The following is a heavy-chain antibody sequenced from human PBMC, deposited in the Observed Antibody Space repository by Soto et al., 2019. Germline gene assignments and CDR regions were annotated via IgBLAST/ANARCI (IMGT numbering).Heavy chain of an antibody. D-gene: IGHD2-15*01. Sequence: QVQLVQSGAEVKKPGSSVKVSCKASGDTFRNYAISWVRQAPGQGLEWMGGIIPIYGTANYAQKFQDRVTITADTSTSTADMELSSLRSEDTAVYYCARDLGGCSAGSCRYNWFDSWGQGTVVSVSS. J-gene: IGHJ5*01. V-gene: IGHV1-69*06. CDR2: IIPIYGTA. CDR1: GDTFRNYA. CDR3: ARDLGGCSAGSCRYNWFDS.